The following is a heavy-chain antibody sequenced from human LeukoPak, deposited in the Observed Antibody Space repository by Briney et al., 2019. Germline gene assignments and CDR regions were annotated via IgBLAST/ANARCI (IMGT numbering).Heavy chain of an antibody. Sequence: ASVKVSCKASGYTLTSYGISWVRQAPGQGLEWVGIINPSGGSTSYAQKFQGRVTMTRDTSTSTVYMELSSLRSEDTAVYYCASSNPEYSYGTDYWGQGTLVTVSS. CDR1: GYTLTSYG. CDR2: INPSGGST. J-gene: IGHJ4*02. D-gene: IGHD5-18*01. V-gene: IGHV1-46*01. CDR3: ASSNPEYSYGTDY.